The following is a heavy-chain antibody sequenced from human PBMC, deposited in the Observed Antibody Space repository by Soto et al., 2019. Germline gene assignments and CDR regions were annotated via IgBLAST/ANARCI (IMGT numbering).Heavy chain of an antibody. J-gene: IGHJ4*02. Sequence: QVQLVESGGGVVQPGRSLRLSCAASGFTFSDYGMHWVRQVPGKGLEWMALISWDGTHEEYGDSVKGRFTIFRDNSKDTLYLQMNSLRTEDTAVYYCITRPEPAGLEYWGQGTLVSVSS. CDR1: GFTFSDYG. D-gene: IGHD3-10*01. CDR2: ISWDGTHE. CDR3: ITRPEPAGLEY. V-gene: IGHV3-30*03.